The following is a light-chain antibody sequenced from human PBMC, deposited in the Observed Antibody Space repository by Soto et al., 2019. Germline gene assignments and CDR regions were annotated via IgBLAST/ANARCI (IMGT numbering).Light chain of an antibody. CDR3: SSYTSSSTLEV. V-gene: IGLV2-14*03. CDR1: SSDVGGYDY. Sequence: QCVLKQPASVSGTPRRSITISRTGTSSDVGGYDYVSWYQQHPGKAPKLMIYDVSSRPSGVSNRFSGSKSGNTASLTISGLQAEDEADYYCSSYTSSSTLEVFGTGTKVTV. J-gene: IGLJ1*01. CDR2: DVS.